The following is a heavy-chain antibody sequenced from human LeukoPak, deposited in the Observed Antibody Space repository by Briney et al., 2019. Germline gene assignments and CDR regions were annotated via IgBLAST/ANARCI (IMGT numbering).Heavy chain of an antibody. J-gene: IGHJ4*02. D-gene: IGHD3-3*01. CDR1: GGSISSYY. V-gene: IGHV4-59*01. Sequence: MPSETLSLTCTVSGGSISSYYWSWIRQPPGKGLEWIGYIYYSGSTNYNPSLKSRVTISVDTSKNQFSLELSSVTAADTAVYYCARIGHDDYYFDYWGQGTLVTVSS. CDR2: IYYSGST. CDR3: ARIGHDDYYFDY.